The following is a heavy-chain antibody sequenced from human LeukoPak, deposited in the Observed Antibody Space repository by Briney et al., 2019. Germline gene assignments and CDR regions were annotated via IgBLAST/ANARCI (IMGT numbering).Heavy chain of an antibody. V-gene: IGHV1-69*04. CDR1: GGTFSSYA. D-gene: IGHD2-8*01. Sequence: SVKVSCKASGGTFSSYAISWVRQAPGQGLEWMGRIIPILGIANYAQKFQGRVTITADKSTSTAYMELSSLRSEDTAVYYCATDRNCTNGVCLRDDAFDIWGQGTMVTVPS. CDR2: IIPILGIA. J-gene: IGHJ3*02. CDR3: ATDRNCTNGVCLRDDAFDI.